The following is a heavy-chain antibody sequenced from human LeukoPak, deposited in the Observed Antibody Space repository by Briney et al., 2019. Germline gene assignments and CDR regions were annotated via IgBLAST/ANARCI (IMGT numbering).Heavy chain of an antibody. V-gene: IGHV4-30-2*01. Sequence: SQTLSLTCAVSGGSISSGGYSWSWIRQPPGKGLEWIGYIYHSGSTYYNPSLKSRVTISVDRSKNQFSLKLSSVTAADTAVYYCARFLNYYDSRGYSNWFDPWGQGTLVTVSS. D-gene: IGHD3-22*01. J-gene: IGHJ5*02. CDR2: IYHSGST. CDR3: ARFLNYYDSRGYSNWFDP. CDR1: GGSISSGGYS.